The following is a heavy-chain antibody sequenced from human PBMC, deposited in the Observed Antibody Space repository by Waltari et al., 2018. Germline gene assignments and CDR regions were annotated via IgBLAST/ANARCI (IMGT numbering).Heavy chain of an antibody. J-gene: IGHJ4*02. Sequence: QVQLQQWGAGLLKPSETLSLTCAVYGGSFSGYYWSWIRQPPGKGLEWIGEINHSGSTNYNPSLKSRVTISVDTSKNQFSLKLSSVTAADTAVYYCARVHGLHLGELSLYRRCYFDYWGQGTLVTVSS. CDR3: ARVHGLHLGELSLYRRCYFDY. CDR1: GGSFSGYY. CDR2: INHSGST. D-gene: IGHD3-16*02. V-gene: IGHV4-34*01.